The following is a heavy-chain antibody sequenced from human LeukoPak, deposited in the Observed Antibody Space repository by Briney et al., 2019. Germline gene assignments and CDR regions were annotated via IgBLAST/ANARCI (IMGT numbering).Heavy chain of an antibody. CDR1: GFTVSSNY. V-gene: IGHV3-53*01. J-gene: IGHJ5*02. CDR3: ARLHIDYRYNWFDP. CDR2: IYSGGST. Sequence: GGSLRLSCAASGFTVSSNYMSWARQAPGKGLEWVSVIYSGGSTYYADSVKGRFTISRDNSKNTLYLQMNSLRAEDTAVYYCARLHIDYRYNWFDPWGQGTLVTVSS. D-gene: IGHD4-11*01.